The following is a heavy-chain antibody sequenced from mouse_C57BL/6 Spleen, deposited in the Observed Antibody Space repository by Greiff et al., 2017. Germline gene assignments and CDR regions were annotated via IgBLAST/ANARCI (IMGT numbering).Heavy chain of an antibody. CDR3: ARGGAQATDY. J-gene: IGHJ2*01. CDR2: INPSSGYT. V-gene: IGHV1-4*01. Sequence: QVQLKESGAELARPGASVKMSCKASGYTFTSYTMHWVKQRPGQGLEWIGYINPSSGYTKYNQKFKDKDTLTADKSSSTAYMQLSSLTSEDSAVYYCARGGAQATDYWGQGTTLTVSS. D-gene: IGHD3-2*02. CDR1: GYTFTSYT.